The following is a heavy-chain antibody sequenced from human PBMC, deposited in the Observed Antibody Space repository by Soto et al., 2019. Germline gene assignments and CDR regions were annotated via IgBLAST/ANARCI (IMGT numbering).Heavy chain of an antibody. CDR1: GFPFSNFG. CDR3: ARDLSYYDILTGLGY. J-gene: IGHJ4*02. D-gene: IGHD3-9*01. Sequence: QVQLVESGGGVVQPGRSLRLSCAASGFPFSNFGMHWVHQAPGKGLEWVAVIWYDGSNKFYADSVKGRFTISRDNSKDTLYLQMNSLRVEDTAVYYCARDLSYYDILTGLGYWGQGTLVTVSS. CDR2: IWYDGSNK. V-gene: IGHV3-33*01.